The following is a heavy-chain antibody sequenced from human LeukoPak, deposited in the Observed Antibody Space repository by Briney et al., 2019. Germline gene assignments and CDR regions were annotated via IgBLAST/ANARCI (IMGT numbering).Heavy chain of an antibody. V-gene: IGHV7-4-1*02. Sequence: ASVKVSCKASGYTFTSYAMNWVRQAPGQGLEWMGWINTNTGNPTYAQGFTGRFVFSLDTSVSTAYLQISSLKAEDTAVYYCARGKEGGTRNDAFDIWGQGTMVTVSS. CDR1: GYTFTSYA. J-gene: IGHJ3*02. D-gene: IGHD2-15*01. CDR3: ARGKEGGTRNDAFDI. CDR2: INTNTGNP.